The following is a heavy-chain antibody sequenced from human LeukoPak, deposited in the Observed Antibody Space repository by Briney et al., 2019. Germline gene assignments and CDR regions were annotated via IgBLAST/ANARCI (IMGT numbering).Heavy chain of an antibody. D-gene: IGHD3-22*01. V-gene: IGHV3-21*01. CDR2: ISSSSGYI. Sequence: GGSVRLSCAASGFIFSTYNMNWVRQAPGGGLQWVSSISSSSGYIYYADSVKGRFTISRDNAKNSLYLQVSSLRADDTAVYYCARAFFYDSIGGEGMDVWGLGTTVTASS. CDR1: GFIFSTYN. J-gene: IGHJ6*02. CDR3: ARAFFYDSIGGEGMDV.